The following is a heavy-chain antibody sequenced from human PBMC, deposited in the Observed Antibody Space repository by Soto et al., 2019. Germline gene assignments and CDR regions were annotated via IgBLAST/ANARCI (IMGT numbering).Heavy chain of an antibody. D-gene: IGHD5-18*01. V-gene: IGHV3-11*01. CDR1: GFPFSDYY. J-gene: IGHJ5*02. CDR2: ISSSGSTI. CDR3: ARGDTLYNWFDP. Sequence: GGSLSLSCAASGFPFSDYYMNWIRQAPGKGLEWVSYISSSGSTIYYADSVKGRFTISRDNAKNSLYLQMNSLRAEDTAVYYCARGDTLYNWFDPWGQGTLVTAPQ.